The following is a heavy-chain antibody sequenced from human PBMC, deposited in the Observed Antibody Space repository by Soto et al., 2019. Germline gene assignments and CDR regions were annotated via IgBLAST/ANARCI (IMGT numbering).Heavy chain of an antibody. CDR1: GFTFSSYG. CDR3: ARCGARIIYSYGMDV. J-gene: IGHJ6*02. V-gene: IGHV3-33*01. Sequence: QVQLVESGGGVVQPGRSLRLSCAASGFTFSSYGMHWVRQAPGKGLEWVAVIWYDGSNKYYADSVKGRFTISRDNSKNTLYLQMNSLRSEDTAVYYCARCGARIIYSYGMDVWGQGTTVTVSS. CDR2: IWYDGSNK. D-gene: IGHD2-21*01.